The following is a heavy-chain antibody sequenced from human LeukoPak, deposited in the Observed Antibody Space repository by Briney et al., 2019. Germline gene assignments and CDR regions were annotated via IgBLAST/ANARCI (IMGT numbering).Heavy chain of an antibody. V-gene: IGHV3-30-3*01. CDR3: ARDPRAYVSSPY. CDR2: ISYDGNDK. J-gene: IGHJ4*02. CDR1: GFTFSSYA. D-gene: IGHD3-22*01. Sequence: GGSLRLSCAASGFTFSSYAMHWVRQAPGKGLEWVAVISYDGNDKYYADSVKGRFTISRDNSRSTLFPQMNSLRVDDTAVYYCARDPRAYVSSPYWGQGTLVTVSS.